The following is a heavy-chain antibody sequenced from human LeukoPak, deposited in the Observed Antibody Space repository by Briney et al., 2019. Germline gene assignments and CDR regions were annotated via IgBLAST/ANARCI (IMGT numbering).Heavy chain of an antibody. CDR2: IYYSGST. Sequence: PSETLSLTCTVSGGSISSGDYYWSWIRQPPGKGLEWIGYIYYSGSTYYNPSLKSRVTISVDTSKNQFSLKLSSVTAADTAVYYCARHVPFRSKDYMDVWGKGTTVTVSS. CDR3: ARHVPFRSKDYMDV. J-gene: IGHJ6*03. CDR1: GGSISSGDYY. V-gene: IGHV4-30-4*08.